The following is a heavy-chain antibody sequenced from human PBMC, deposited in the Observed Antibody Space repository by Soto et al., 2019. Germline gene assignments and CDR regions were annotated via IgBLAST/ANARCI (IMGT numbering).Heavy chain of an antibody. D-gene: IGHD7-27*01. V-gene: IGHV4-61*01. CDR3: ARLWGPYYFDY. CDR2: IYDSGST. Sequence: SETLSLTCTVSGGSVSSGSYYWSWIRQPPGKGLEWIGYIYDSGSTNYNPSLKSRVTISVDTSKNQFSLKLSSVTAADTAVYYCARLWGPYYFDYWGQGTLVTVS. J-gene: IGHJ4*02. CDR1: GGSVSSGSYY.